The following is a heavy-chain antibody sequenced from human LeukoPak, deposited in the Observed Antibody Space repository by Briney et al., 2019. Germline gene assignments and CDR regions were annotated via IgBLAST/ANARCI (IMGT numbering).Heavy chain of an antibody. J-gene: IGHJ4*02. CDR1: GLTVSNNY. CDR2: IYSDGTT. CDR3: SRDPTDSSAPNY. D-gene: IGHD6-19*01. V-gene: IGHV3-53*01. Sequence: HSGGSLRLSCAASGLTVSNNYLSWVRQAPGKGLEWVSGIYSDGTTHYVDSVRGRFTISRDNSKNTLYLQMDSLRAEDTAVYYCSRDPTDSSAPNYWGQGTLVTASS.